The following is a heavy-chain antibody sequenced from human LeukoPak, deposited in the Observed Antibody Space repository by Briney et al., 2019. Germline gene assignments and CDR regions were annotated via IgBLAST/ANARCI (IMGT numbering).Heavy chain of an antibody. D-gene: IGHD5-12*01. V-gene: IGHV4-59*01. CDR2: IYYSGST. CDR3: ARVGGYSNWFDP. J-gene: IGHJ5*02. CDR1: GGSISSYY. Sequence: PSETLSLTCTVSGGSISSYYWSWIRQPPGKWLEWIGYIYYSGSTNYNPSLKSRVTISVDTSKNQFSLKLSSVTAADTAVYYCARVGGYSNWFDPWGQGTLVTVSS.